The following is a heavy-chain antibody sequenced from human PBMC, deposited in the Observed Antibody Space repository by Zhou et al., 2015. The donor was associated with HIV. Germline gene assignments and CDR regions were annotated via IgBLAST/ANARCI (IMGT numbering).Heavy chain of an antibody. V-gene: IGHV1-2*04. CDR3: ARGMITFGGVIVAYFDY. Sequence: QVQLVQSGAEVKKPGASVKVSCKASGYTFTGYYMHWVRQAPGQGLEWMGWINPNSGGTNYAQKFQGWVTMTRDTSISTAYMELSRLRSDDTAVYYCARGMITFGGVIVAYFDYWGQGTLVTVSS. J-gene: IGHJ4*02. D-gene: IGHD3-16*02. CDR1: GYTFTGYY. CDR2: INPNSGGT.